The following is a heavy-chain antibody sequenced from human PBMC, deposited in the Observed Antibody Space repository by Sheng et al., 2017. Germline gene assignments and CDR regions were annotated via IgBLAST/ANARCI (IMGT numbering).Heavy chain of an antibody. Sequence: QVQLVESGGGVVQPGESLRLSCVASGFTLSNSDMHWVRQVPGKGLEWVAVLAHDGSNKYYADSVKGRFTISRDNSKNTLYLQMNSLRVEDTAVYYCAGSYYGSGRNYYWGQGTLVTVSS. CDR2: LAHDGSNK. D-gene: IGHD3-10*01. J-gene: IGHJ4*02. CDR1: GFTLSNSD. CDR3: AGSYYGSGRNYY. V-gene: IGHV3-30*03.